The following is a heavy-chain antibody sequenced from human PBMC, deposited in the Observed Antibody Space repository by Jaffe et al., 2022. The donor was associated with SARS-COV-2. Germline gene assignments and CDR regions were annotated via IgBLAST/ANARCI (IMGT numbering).Heavy chain of an antibody. V-gene: IGHV3-23*04. J-gene: IGHJ4*02. Sequence: EVQLVESGGGLVQPGGSLRLSCAASGFTFSSYDMSWVRQAPGKGLEWVSTVSNIAGTTYYADSVKGRFTISRDNSKNTLHLLMNSLRAEETAVYYCVKKRVTTGLGTFDYWGQGTLVTVSS. CDR1: GFTFSSYD. CDR3: VKKRVTTGLGTFDY. CDR2: VSNIAGTT. D-gene: IGHD1-1*01.